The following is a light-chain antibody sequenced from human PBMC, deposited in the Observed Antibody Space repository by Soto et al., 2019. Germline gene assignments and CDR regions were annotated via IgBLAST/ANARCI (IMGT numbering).Light chain of an antibody. CDR3: QQRSNWPT. J-gene: IGKJ2*01. V-gene: IGKV3-11*01. CDR2: DAS. Sequence: EIVLTQSPATLSLSPGERATLSCRASQSVSSYLAWYQQKPGQAPSLLIYDASTRAAGIPAMFSGSGSGTDFTLTISSLEPEDFAFYYCQQRSNWPTFGQGTKLEIK. CDR1: QSVSSY.